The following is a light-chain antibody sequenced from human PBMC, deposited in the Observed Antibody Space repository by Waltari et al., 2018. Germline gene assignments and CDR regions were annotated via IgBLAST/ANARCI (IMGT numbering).Light chain of an antibody. Sequence: DTVLTQSPGTLSLSPGDRATLSCRASQSISSTYLAWYQQKPGQPPRLLIFGASSRATGTPDRFSGSGSGTDFTLTISRLEPEDFAVYYCQQYGTARAFGQGTKVEI. J-gene: IGKJ1*01. CDR1: QSISSTY. V-gene: IGKV3-20*01. CDR3: QQYGTARA. CDR2: GAS.